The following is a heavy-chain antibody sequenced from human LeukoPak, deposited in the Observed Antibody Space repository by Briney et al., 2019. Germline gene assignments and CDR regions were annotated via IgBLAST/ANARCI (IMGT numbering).Heavy chain of an antibody. Sequence: SETLSLTCTVSGDSISSHYWSWIRQPPGKGLEWIGNIYYSGTSNYNPSLRSRVTISEDTSKNQFSLELNSVTVADTAVYYCARHDQVSTSSPKFNDAFDIWGQGTMVTVSS. J-gene: IGHJ3*02. CDR2: IYYSGTS. CDR3: ARHDQVSTSSPKFNDAFDI. V-gene: IGHV4-59*08. D-gene: IGHD2-2*01. CDR1: GDSISSHY.